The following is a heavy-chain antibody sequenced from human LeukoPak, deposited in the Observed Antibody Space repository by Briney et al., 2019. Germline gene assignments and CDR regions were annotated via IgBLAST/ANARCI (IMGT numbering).Heavy chain of an antibody. Sequence: SETLSLTCAVYGGSFSGYYWSWIRQPPGKGLEWIGEINHSGSTDYNPSLKSRVTISVDTSKNQFSLKLSSVTAADTAVYYCARVSSSWYQDWYFDLWGRGTLVTVPS. D-gene: IGHD6-13*01. J-gene: IGHJ2*01. CDR2: INHSGST. V-gene: IGHV4-34*01. CDR1: GGSFSGYY. CDR3: ARVSSSWYQDWYFDL.